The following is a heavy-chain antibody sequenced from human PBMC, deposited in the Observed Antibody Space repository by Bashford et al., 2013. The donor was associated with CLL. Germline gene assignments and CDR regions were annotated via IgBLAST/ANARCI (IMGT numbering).Heavy chain of an antibody. CDR2: IYYSGST. D-gene: IGHD2-15*01. J-gene: IGHJ3*02. CDR3: ARVAKYCSGGFCYQGDAFDI. V-gene: IGHV4-59*01. Sequence: SETLSLTCTVSGVSINDYYWSWIRQPPGKGLEWIGDIYYSGSTNYNPSLKSRVTISVDTSKNQFSLKLSSVTAADTAVYYCARVAKYCSGGFCYQGDAFDIWGQGTMVTVSS. CDR1: GVSINDYY.